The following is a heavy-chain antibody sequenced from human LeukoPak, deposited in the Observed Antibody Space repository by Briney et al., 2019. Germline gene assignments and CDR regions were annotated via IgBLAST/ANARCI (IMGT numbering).Heavy chain of an antibody. CDR1: GFSFANHA. V-gene: IGHV3-23*01. J-gene: IGHJ4*02. CDR2: LTPAGTT. D-gene: IGHD2-2*01. Sequence: GGSLRLSCAASGFSFANHAMSWVRQAPGKGPEWVSALTPAGTTFYADIVKGRFSVSRDNSKHTLSLQMNSLRAEDTAVYYCVKESPYPEGSTARIYYFDNWGQGTLVTVSS. CDR3: VKESPYPEGSTARIYYFDN.